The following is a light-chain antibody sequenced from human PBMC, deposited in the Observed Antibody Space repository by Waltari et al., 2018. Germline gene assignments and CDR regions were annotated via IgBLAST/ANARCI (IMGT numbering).Light chain of an antibody. CDR2: GNN. V-gene: IGLV3-19*01. CDR1: SLRSYY. J-gene: IGLJ1*01. Sequence: SSELTQDPAVSVALGQTVRITCQGDSLRSYYASWYQQKPGQAPVLVNYGNNNRHSGIPDRFSGSSSGNTASLTITGAQAEDEADYYCNSRDSSGNHQVFGTGTKVTVL. CDR3: NSRDSSGNHQV.